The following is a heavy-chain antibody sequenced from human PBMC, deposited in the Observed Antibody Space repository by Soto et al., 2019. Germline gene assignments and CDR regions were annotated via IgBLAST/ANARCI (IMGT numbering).Heavy chain of an antibody. CDR1: GDTFSDYY. V-gene: IGHV1-2*02. J-gene: IGHJ4*02. CDR2: INLDSGTT. Sequence: GASVKVSCKSSGDTFSDYYIHWVRQAPGQGLEWMGWINLDSGTTKSSQKFQGRVTMTRDTSITTAYMELSSLTSDDTAVFYCARVKRRDRGHIEYWGQGTQVTVSS. D-gene: IGHD3-22*01. CDR3: ARVKRRDRGHIEY.